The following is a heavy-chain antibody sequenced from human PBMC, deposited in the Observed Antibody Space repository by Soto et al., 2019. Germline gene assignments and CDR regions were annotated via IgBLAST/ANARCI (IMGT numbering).Heavy chain of an antibody. CDR3: AKPYSSRPEAGDDYFDY. Sequence: GGSLRLSCAASGFTFSSYGMHWVRQAPGKGLEWVAVISYDGSNKYYADSVKGRFTISRDNSKNTLYLQMNSLRAEDTAVYYCAKPYSSRPEAGDDYFDYWGQGTLVTVSS. J-gene: IGHJ4*02. CDR1: GFTFSSYG. CDR2: ISYDGSNK. V-gene: IGHV3-30*18. D-gene: IGHD6-13*01.